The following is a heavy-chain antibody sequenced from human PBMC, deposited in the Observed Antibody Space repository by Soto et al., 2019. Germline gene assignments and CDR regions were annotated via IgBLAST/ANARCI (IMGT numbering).Heavy chain of an antibody. V-gene: IGHV3-30*04. D-gene: IGHD1-26*01. J-gene: IGHJ4*02. CDR3: ARDDYSGCYSYYFDY. Sequence: GGSLRLSCAASGFTFSSYAMHWVRQAPGKGLEWVAVISYDGSNKYYADSVKGRFTISRDNSKNTLYLQMNSLRAEDTAVYYCARDDYSGCYSYYFDYWGQGTLVTVSS. CDR1: GFTFSSYA. CDR2: ISYDGSNK.